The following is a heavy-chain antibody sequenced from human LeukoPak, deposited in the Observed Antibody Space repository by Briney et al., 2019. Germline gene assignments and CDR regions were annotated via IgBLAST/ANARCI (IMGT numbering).Heavy chain of an antibody. D-gene: IGHD6-19*01. CDR3: ARVMYSSGWYKFYYYYYMDV. CDR2: INPNSGGT. Sequence: ASVKVSCKASGYTFTGYYMHWVRQAPGQGLEWMGWINPNSGGTNYAQKFQGRVTMTRDTSISTAYMELRSLRSDDTAVYYCARVMYSSGWYKFYYYYYMDVWGKGTTVTISS. CDR1: GYTFTGYY. J-gene: IGHJ6*03. V-gene: IGHV1-2*02.